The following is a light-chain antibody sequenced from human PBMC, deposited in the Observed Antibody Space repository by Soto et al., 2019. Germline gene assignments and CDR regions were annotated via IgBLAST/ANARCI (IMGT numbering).Light chain of an antibody. CDR2: GAS. J-gene: IGKJ2*01. CDR3: QQYGSSPYT. V-gene: IGKV3-20*01. CDR1: QSVSSSY. Sequence: EIVLTQSPGTLSLSPGERATLSCRASQSVSSSYLAWHQQKPGQAPRLLIYGASSRATGIPDRFSGSGSGKDFTLTISRLEPEVFAVYYCQQYGSSPYTFGPGTKLEIK.